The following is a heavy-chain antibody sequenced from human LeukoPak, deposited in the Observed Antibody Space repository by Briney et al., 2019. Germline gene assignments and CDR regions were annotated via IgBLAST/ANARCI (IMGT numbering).Heavy chain of an antibody. V-gene: IGHV4-59*01. Sequence: SETLSLTCTVSGDSMNYYYWSWIRQPPGKGPEWIGYIYYSWSTNYNPSLKSRVTISVDTSKNQFSLKLSSVTAADTAVYYCARVVSDAFDIWGQGTMVTVSS. CDR3: ARVVSDAFDI. J-gene: IGHJ3*02. CDR2: IYYSWST. CDR1: GDSMNYYY.